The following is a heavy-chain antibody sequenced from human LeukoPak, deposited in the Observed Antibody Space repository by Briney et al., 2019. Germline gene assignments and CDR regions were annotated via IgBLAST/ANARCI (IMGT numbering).Heavy chain of an antibody. CDR1: GFTFDDYA. J-gene: IGHJ3*02. CDR3: AKALGVVVAVTNDAFDI. Sequence: PGGSLRLSCAASGFTFDDYAMHWVRQAPGKGLEWVSGISWNSGSIGYADSVKGRFTISRDNAKNSLYLQMNSLRAEDTALYYCAKALGVVVAVTNDAFDIWGQGTMVTVSS. V-gene: IGHV3-9*01. D-gene: IGHD2-15*01. CDR2: ISWNSGSI.